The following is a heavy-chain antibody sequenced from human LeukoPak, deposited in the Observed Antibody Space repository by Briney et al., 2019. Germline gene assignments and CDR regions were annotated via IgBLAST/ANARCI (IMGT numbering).Heavy chain of an antibody. D-gene: IGHD4-17*01. CDR3: ARSTVTTGHVDY. J-gene: IGHJ4*02. CDR2: IYYSGST. V-gene: IGHV4-59*08. CDR1: GGSISSYY. Sequence: SETLSLTCTVSGGSISSYYWSWIRQPPGKGLEWIGYIYYSGSTNYNPSLKSRVTISVDTSKNQFSLKLSSVTAADTAVYYCARSTVTTGHVDYWGQGTLVTVSS.